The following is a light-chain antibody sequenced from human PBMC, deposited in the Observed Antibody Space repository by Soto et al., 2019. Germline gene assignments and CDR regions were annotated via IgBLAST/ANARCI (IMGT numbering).Light chain of an antibody. CDR3: QQYGSSPRT. J-gene: IGKJ1*01. CDR1: QSVGNF. Sequence: EVVLTQSPATLSLSPRARATLSCRASQSVGNFLAWYQQKPGQAPRLLIYDVSNRATGIPARFGGSGSGTDFTLTIRKLEPEDFAVYYCQQYGSSPRTFGQGTKVEIK. V-gene: IGKV3-11*01. CDR2: DVS.